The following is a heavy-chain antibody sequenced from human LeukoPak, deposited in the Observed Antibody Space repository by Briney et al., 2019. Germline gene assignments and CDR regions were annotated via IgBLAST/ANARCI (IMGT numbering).Heavy chain of an antibody. J-gene: IGHJ6*02. Sequence: NPSETLSLTCTVSGVSISSGGYYWSWIRQHPGKGLEWIGYIYYSGSTYYNPSLKSRVTISVDTSKNQFSLKLSSVTAADTAVYYCARDREAARHYYGMDVWGQGTTVTVSS. V-gene: IGHV4-31*03. CDR3: ARDREAARHYYGMDV. CDR2: IYYSGST. CDR1: GVSISSGGYY. D-gene: IGHD6-6*01.